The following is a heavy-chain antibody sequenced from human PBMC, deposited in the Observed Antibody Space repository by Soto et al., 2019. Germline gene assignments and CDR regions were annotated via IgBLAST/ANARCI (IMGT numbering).Heavy chain of an antibody. CDR3: ARGPSGDKVDY. CDR1: GGSISNVNDC. V-gene: IGHV4-30-4*01. D-gene: IGHD7-27*01. Sequence: QVQLQESGPGLVKPSETLSLTCTVSGGSISNVNDCWSWIRQSPDKGLEWIGHIYDGGSTYNNPSPKSXXTXAXXTSKNQFALKLSSVSVAETAVDYCARGPSGDKVDYWGQGILVTVSS. J-gene: IGHJ4*02. CDR2: IYDGGST.